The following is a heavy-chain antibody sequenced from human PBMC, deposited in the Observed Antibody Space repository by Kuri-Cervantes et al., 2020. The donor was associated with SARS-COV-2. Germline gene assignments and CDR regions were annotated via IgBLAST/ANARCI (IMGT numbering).Heavy chain of an antibody. D-gene: IGHD1-26*01. CDR2: INPDGSYT. Sequence: GESLKISCAASGFTFSGHWIHWVRQAPGKGLVWVSRINPDGSYTNNADSVKGRFTLSRDNAKDTLYLQMNSLRAEGTAVYYCARGGYSGSLRGYYYYGMDVWGQGTTVTVSS. J-gene: IGHJ6*02. V-gene: IGHV3-74*01. CDR1: GFTFSGHW. CDR3: ARGGYSGSLRGYYYYGMDV.